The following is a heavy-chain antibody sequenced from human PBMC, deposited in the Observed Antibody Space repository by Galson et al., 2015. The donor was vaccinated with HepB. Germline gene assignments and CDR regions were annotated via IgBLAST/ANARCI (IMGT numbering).Heavy chain of an antibody. V-gene: IGHV3-23*01. Sequence: SLRLSCAASGFTFSNHAMSWVRQAPGKGLEWVSGLIGGGGSTYYADSVKGRFTISRDNSRNTLYLQMNSLRVDDTAAYYCARDALTVGGGVFDIWGQGTLVTVSS. J-gene: IGHJ3*02. CDR2: LIGGGGST. CDR3: ARDALTVGGGVFDI. CDR1: GFTFSNHA. D-gene: IGHD6-19*01.